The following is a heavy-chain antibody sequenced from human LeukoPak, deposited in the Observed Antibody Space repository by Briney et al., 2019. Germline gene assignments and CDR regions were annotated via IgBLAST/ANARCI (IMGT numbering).Heavy chain of an antibody. J-gene: IGHJ3*02. Sequence: PGGSLRLSCAASGFTFSSYWMSWVRQAPGKGLEWVANINQDGSEKYYVDSVKGRFTISRDNAKNSLYLQMNSLRAEDTAVYYCARPLSWAREGYDFWSGYLPDDAFDIWGQGTMVTVSS. CDR3: ARPLSWAREGYDFWSGYLPDDAFDI. D-gene: IGHD3-3*01. CDR1: GFTFSSYW. V-gene: IGHV3-7*01. CDR2: INQDGSEK.